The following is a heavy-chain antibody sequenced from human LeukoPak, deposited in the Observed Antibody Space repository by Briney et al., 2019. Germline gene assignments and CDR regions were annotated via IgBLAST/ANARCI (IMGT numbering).Heavy chain of an antibody. CDR2: IYHSGST. CDR3: ARDGNAVTWEEYYFDY. CDR1: GFTFSSYSM. V-gene: IGHV4-4*02. Sequence: TGGSLRLSCAASGFTFSSYSMNWVRQAPGKGLEWIGEIYHSGSTNYNPSLKSRVTISVDKSKNQFSLKLSSVTAADTAVYYCARDGNAVTWEEYYFDYWGQGTLVTVSS. D-gene: IGHD4-11*01. J-gene: IGHJ4*02.